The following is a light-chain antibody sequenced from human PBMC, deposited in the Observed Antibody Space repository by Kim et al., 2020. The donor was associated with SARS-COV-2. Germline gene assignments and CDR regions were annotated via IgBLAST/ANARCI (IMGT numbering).Light chain of an antibody. CDR2: DVS. Sequence: GQSVTISCTGTSKDVGDYNYVSWYQQHPGKAPKLVIYDVSKRPSGVPDRFSGSKAGNTASLTVSGLQAEDEADYYCTSYAGSNIVVFGGGTQLTVL. CDR3: TSYAGSNIVV. J-gene: IGLJ2*01. CDR1: SKDVGDYNY. V-gene: IGLV2-8*01.